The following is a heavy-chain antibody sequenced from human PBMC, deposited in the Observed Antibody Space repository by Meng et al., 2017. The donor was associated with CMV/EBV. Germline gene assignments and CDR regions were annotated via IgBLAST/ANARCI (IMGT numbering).Heavy chain of an antibody. D-gene: IGHD3-3*01. Sequence: ASVKVSCKAFGYTFTSYGISWVRQAPGQGLEWMGWISAYNGNTNYAQRLQGRVTMTTDTSMSTAYMELRSLRSDDTAVYYCARDHSTIFGVVIMENWFDPWGQGTLVTVSS. CDR3: ARDHSTIFGVVIMENWFDP. CDR2: ISAYNGNT. V-gene: IGHV1-18*01. CDR1: GYTFTSYG. J-gene: IGHJ5*02.